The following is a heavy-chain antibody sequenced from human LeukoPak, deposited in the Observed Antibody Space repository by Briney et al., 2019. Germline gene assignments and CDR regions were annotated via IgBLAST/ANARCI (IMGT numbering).Heavy chain of an antibody. CDR3: ARDGRCGGDCYAS. CDR1: GFSFSSYT. D-gene: IGHD2-21*02. J-gene: IGHJ4*01. CDR2: ISSSSSYI. V-gene: IGHV3-21*01. Sequence: GGSLRLSCAASGFSFSSYTMNWVRQAPGKGLEWVSIISSSSSYIYYADSVKGRFTISRDNAKNTLYLQMNSLRVEDTAVYYCARDGRCGGDCYASWGQGTLVTVSS.